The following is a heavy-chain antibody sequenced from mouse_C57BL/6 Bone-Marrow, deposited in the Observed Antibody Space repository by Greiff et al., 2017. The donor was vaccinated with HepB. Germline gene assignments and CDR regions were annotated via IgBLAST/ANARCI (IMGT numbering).Heavy chain of an antibody. Sequence: QVQLQQPGAELVRPGSSVKLSCKASGYTFTSYWMHWVKQRPIQGLEWIGNIDPSDSETHYNQKFKDKATLTVDKSSSTAYMQLSSLTSEDSAVYYCARGYGNYWFAYWGQGTLVTVSA. CDR1: GYTFTSYW. J-gene: IGHJ3*01. CDR3: ARGYGNYWFAY. CDR2: IDPSDSET. D-gene: IGHD2-1*01. V-gene: IGHV1-52*01.